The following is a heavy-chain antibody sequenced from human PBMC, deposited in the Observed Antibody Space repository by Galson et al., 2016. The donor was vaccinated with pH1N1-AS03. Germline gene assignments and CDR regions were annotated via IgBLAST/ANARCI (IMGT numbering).Heavy chain of an antibody. CDR3: ARPSPLGIPGRKELYAFDF. V-gene: IGHV5-51*03. D-gene: IGHD7-27*01. CDR1: GYNFMSYW. CDR2: MYPEDSDI. Sequence: QSGAEVKKPGESLRISCKVYGYNFMSYWIGWVRQMPGKGLEWLGIMYPEDSDIRYSPSLRGQVTISADKSISTAYLQWTSLEASDSAIYFCARPSPLGIPGRKELYAFDFWGQGTKVTVSS. J-gene: IGHJ3*01.